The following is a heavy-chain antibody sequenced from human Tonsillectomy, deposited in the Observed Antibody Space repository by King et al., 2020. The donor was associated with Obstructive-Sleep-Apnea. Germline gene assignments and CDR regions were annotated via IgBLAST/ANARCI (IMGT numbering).Heavy chain of an antibody. CDR1: GGTFSSYA. Sequence: QLVQSGAEVKKPGASVKVSCKASGGTFSSYAISWVRQAPGQGLEWMGGIIPILGIANYAQRFQGRVTITADKSTSTAYMELSSLSSEDTAVYYCARNLKYYYDSSGPDAFDIWGQGTMVTVSS. D-gene: IGHD3-22*01. V-gene: IGHV1-69*10. J-gene: IGHJ3*02. CDR3: ARNLKYYYDSSGPDAFDI. CDR2: IIPILGIA.